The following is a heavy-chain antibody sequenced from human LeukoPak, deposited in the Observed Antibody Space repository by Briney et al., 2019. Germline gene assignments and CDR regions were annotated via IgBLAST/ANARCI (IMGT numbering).Heavy chain of an antibody. V-gene: IGHV3-7*01. CDR1: GFTFSYYW. J-gene: IGHJ4*01. CDR2: IKEDGSET. Sequence: GGSLRLSCAASGFTFSYYWMGWVRQAPGKGLEWVANIKEDGSETFYVDSVKGRFTISKDNAKSSLYLQMNSLRAEDTAVYYCARDGGRNFDYWGKGTLVTVSS. CDR3: ARDGGRNFDY.